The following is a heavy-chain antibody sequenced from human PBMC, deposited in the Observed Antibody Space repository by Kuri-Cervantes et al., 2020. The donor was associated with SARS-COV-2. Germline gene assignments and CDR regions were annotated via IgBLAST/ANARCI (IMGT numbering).Heavy chain of an antibody. CDR1: GGTYTTHA. D-gene: IGHD2-2*01. Sequence: ASVKVSCKASGGTYTTHAFSWVRQAPGQGLEWMGWINPNSGGTNYAQKFQGRVTTTRDTSISTAYMELSRLRSDDTAVYYCARADCSSTSCYGEKAEYGMDVWGQGTTVTVSS. J-gene: IGHJ6*02. V-gene: IGHV1-2*02. CDR3: ARADCSSTSCYGEKAEYGMDV. CDR2: INPNSGGT.